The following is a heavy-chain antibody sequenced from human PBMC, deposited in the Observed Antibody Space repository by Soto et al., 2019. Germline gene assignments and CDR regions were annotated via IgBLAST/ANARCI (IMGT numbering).Heavy chain of an antibody. D-gene: IGHD3-3*01. J-gene: IGHJ4*02. CDR3: ATGYEAY. V-gene: IGHV3-7*01. CDR1: GFTFSNYR. CDR2: INQDGGQT. Sequence: PGGSLRLSCAASGFTFSNYRMNWVRQAPEKGLEWVAKINQDGGQTYYVDSVKGRFTISRDNAKKSLYLQLNNLRAEDTAVYYCATGYEAYWGQGTLVTVSS.